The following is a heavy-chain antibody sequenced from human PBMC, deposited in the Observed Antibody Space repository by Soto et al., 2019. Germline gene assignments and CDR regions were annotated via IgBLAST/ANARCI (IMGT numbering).Heavy chain of an antibody. CDR3: ARIVGLRLNDC. D-gene: IGHD1-26*01. V-gene: IGHV3-11*05. CDR1: GFTFNDYQ. Sequence: QVQLVESGGGLVKPGGSLRLSCAVSGFTFNDYQMTWFRQAPGKGLEWVSRISSTGSYADYADSVKGRFTVSRDNANNTVYLQMDSLRDEDTAVYFCARIVGLRLNDCWGQGTLVIVSS. CDR2: ISSTGSYA. J-gene: IGHJ4*02.